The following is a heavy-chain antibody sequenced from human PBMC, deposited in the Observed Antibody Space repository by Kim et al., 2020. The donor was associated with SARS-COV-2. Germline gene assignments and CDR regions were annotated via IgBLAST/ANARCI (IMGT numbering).Heavy chain of an antibody. CDR3: ARPNGGYDY. CDR1: GFTFSSYG. Sequence: GGSLRLSCAASGFTFSSYGMHWVRQAPGKGLEYVSGFSNNGGSTYYVNSVKGRFTISRDNSKNTLYLQMGSLRAEDMAVYYCARPNGGYDYWGQGTLVTV. CDR2: FSNNGGST. J-gene: IGHJ4*02. V-gene: IGHV3-64*01. D-gene: IGHD5-12*01.